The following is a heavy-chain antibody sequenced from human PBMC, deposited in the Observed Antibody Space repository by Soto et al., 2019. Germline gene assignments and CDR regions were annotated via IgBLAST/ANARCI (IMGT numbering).Heavy chain of an antibody. J-gene: IGHJ4*02. CDR3: ARSGDYGDYGHY. D-gene: IGHD4-17*01. CDR2: ISSNGGST. V-gene: IGHV3-64*01. CDR1: GFTFSSYL. Sequence: GGSLRLSCAASGFTFSSYLMHWVRQAPGKGLEYVSAISSNGGSTYYANSVKGRFTISRDNSKNTLYLQMGSLRGEDMAVYYCARSGDYGDYGHYWGQGALVTVSS.